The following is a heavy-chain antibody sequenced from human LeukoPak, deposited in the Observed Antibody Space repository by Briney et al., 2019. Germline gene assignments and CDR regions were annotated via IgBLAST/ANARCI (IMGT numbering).Heavy chain of an antibody. CDR1: GFTFSSYG. J-gene: IGHJ5*02. V-gene: IGHV3-30*18. Sequence: GRSLRLSCAASGFTFSSYGMHWVRQAPGKGLEWVAVISYDGSNKYYADSVKGRFTISRDNSKNTLYLQMNSLRAEDTAVYYCAKDPTGDCWFDPWGQGTLVTVSS. D-gene: IGHD3-16*01. CDR3: AKDPTGDCWFDP. CDR2: ISYDGSNK.